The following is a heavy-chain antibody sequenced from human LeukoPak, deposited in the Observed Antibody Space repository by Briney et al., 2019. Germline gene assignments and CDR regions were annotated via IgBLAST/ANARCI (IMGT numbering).Heavy chain of an antibody. V-gene: IGHV3-21*01. CDR3: SRDGSGSGDC. CDR1: GFTFNIFG. Sequence: GGSLRLSCAASGFTFNIFGMNWVRQAPGKELEWVSSISSESTNIYYADSVKGRFTISRDNAKNSLFLEMNSLRPEDTAVYYCSRDGSGSGDCWGQGTLVTVSS. D-gene: IGHD2-15*01. J-gene: IGHJ4*02. CDR2: ISSESTNI.